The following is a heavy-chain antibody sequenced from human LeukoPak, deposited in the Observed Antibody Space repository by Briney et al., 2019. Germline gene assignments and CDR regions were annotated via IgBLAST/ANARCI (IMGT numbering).Heavy chain of an antibody. CDR1: GFTFSSYA. D-gene: IGHD3-10*01. J-gene: IGHJ5*02. V-gene: IGHV3-23*01. CDR3: AKDRDLLFAHCWFDL. CDR2: ISISGGST. Sequence: GGSLRLSCAASGFTFSSYAMSWVRQAPGKGLEWVSGISISGGSTYYADSVKGRFTISRDNSKNTLYLQMNRLRAEDTAVYYCAKDRDLLFAHCWFDLWGQGTLVTVSS.